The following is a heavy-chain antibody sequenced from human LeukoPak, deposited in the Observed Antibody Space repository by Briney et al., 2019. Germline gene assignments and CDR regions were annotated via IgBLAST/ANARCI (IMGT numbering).Heavy chain of an antibody. CDR3: ARDYHGSGSLTTFDY. CDR1: GYTFTSFY. J-gene: IGHJ4*02. Sequence: ASVKVSCKASGYTFTSFYMHWVRQAPGQGLEWMGIINPRGGSVSSAQNFQDRITLTRDTSTSTVYIELSSLRSDDTAVYYCARDYHGSGSLTTFDYWGQGTLVTVSS. D-gene: IGHD3-10*01. V-gene: IGHV1-46*01. CDR2: INPRGGSV.